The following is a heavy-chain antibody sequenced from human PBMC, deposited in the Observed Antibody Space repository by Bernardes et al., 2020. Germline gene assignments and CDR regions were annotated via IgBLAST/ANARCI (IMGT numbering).Heavy chain of an antibody. J-gene: IGHJ1*01. CDR3: AHREASARHFQH. CDR2: IYWDDDK. V-gene: IGHV2-5*02. Sequence: SGPTLLKPTQTLTLTCTFSGFSLSTSGVGVGWIRQPPGKALEWLALIYWDDDKRYSPSLKSRLTITKDTSKNQVVLTMTNMDPVDTATYYCAHREASARHFQHWGQGTLVTVSS. CDR1: GFSLSTSGVG.